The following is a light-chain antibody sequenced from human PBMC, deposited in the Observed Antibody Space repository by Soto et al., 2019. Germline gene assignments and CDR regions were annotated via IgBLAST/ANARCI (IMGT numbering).Light chain of an antibody. CDR3: QQYGGSPPIT. CDR2: GAS. V-gene: IGKV3-20*01. CDR1: QSVTSSY. Sequence: EIVLTQSPGTLSLSPGKTATLSCRASQSVTSSYLAWYQQKPGQAPRLLIFGASSRATGIPDRFSGSGSGTDFALTISRLEPEDFAVYYCQQYGGSPPITFGQGTRLEIK. J-gene: IGKJ5*01.